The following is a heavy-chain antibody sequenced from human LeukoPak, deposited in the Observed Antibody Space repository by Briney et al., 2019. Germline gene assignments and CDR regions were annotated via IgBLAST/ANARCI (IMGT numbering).Heavy chain of an antibody. CDR2: IYYSGST. Sequence: PSETLSLTCTVSGGSISSYYWSWIRQPPGKGLEWIGYIYYSGSTNYNPSLKSRVTISVDASKNQFSLKLSSVTAADTAVYYCAGASYDSSGVHWGQGTLVTVSS. CDR3: AGASYDSSGVH. D-gene: IGHD3-22*01. J-gene: IGHJ4*02. V-gene: IGHV4-59*01. CDR1: GGSISSYY.